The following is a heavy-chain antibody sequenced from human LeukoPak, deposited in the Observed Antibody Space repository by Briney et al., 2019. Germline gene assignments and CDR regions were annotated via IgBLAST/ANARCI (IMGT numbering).Heavy chain of an antibody. V-gene: IGHV4-59*01. Sequence: SETLSLTCTVSGGSISSYYWSWIRQPPGKGLEWIGCIYYSGSTNYNPSLKSRVTISVDTSKNQFSLKLSSATAADTAVYYCARGIARWFDPWGQGTLVTVSS. CDR1: GGSISSYY. CDR2: IYYSGST. J-gene: IGHJ5*02. CDR3: ARGIARWFDP.